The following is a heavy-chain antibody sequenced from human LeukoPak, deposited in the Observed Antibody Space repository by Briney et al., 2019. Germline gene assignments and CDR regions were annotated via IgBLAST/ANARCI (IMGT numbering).Heavy chain of an antibody. J-gene: IGHJ5*02. CDR2: ISGSGGST. V-gene: IGHV3-23*01. CDR1: GFTFSSFA. D-gene: IGHD2-15*01. Sequence: GGSLRLSCAASGFTFSSFAMSWVRQAPGKGLEWVSGISGSGGSTYYADSVKGRFTISRDNSKNTLYLQMNSLSAEDTAVYYCVKGYCSGGGCYPNWFDHWGQGTLVTVSS. CDR3: VKGYCSGGGCYPNWFDH.